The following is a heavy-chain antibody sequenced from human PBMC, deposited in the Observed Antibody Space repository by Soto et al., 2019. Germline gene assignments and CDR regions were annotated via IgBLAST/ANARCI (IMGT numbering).Heavy chain of an antibody. V-gene: IGHV3-23*01. CDR2: IRGSGDST. CDR1: GITFRSFA. J-gene: IGHJ4*02. CDR3: ARVLGGSGSPVDY. Sequence: PGGSLRLSCAVSGITFRSFAMSWVRQAPGKGLEWVSLIRGSGDSTHYADSVKGRFTISRDNSKNMLYLQMNSLRADDTAVYYCARVLGGSGSPVDYWGQGTLVTVSS. D-gene: IGHD2-15*01.